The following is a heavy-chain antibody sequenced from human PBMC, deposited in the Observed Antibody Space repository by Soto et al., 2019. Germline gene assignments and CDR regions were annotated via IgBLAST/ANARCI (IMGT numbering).Heavy chain of an antibody. CDR3: ARDRDYSNYGHYYYGMDV. V-gene: IGHV1-46*01. D-gene: IGHD4-4*01. J-gene: IGHJ6*02. CDR1: GYTFTRYY. Sequence: QVHLVQSGAEVKKPGASVMVSCKSSGYTFTRYYMHWVRQAPGQGLEWMGIINPSGGSTTYAQKFQDRVTMTRDTSTSTVYIELSSLRSEDTAVYYCARDRDYSNYGHYYYGMDVWGQGTTVTVSS. CDR2: INPSGGST.